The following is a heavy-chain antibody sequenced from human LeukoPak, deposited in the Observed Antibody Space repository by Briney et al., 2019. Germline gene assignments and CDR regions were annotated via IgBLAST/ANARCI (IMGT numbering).Heavy chain of an antibody. CDR1: GFTVSSKY. Sequence: GGSLRLSCAASGFTVSSKYMSWVRQAPGKGLEWVSVMYSGGSTYYADSVVGRFTISRDNSKNTVYLQMNSLRAEDTAVYYCASVTMVRGPHFDYWGQGTLVTVSS. D-gene: IGHD3-10*01. CDR2: MYSGGST. V-gene: IGHV3-53*01. J-gene: IGHJ4*02. CDR3: ASVTMVRGPHFDY.